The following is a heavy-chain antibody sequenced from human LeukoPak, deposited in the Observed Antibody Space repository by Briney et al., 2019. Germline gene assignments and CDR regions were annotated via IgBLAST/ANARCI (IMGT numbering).Heavy chain of an antibody. Sequence: SETLSLTCTVSGGSISSYYWSWIRQPPGKGLEWIGYIYYSGSTNYNPSLKSRVTISVDTSKNQFSLKLSSVTAADTAVYYCARVGLGIAARPLFDYWGQGTLVTVSS. CDR2: IYYSGST. D-gene: IGHD6-6*01. V-gene: IGHV4-59*01. J-gene: IGHJ4*02. CDR3: ARVGLGIAARPLFDY. CDR1: GGSISSYY.